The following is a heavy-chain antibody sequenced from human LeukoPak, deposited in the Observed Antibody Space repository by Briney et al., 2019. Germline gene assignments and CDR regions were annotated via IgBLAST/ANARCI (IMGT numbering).Heavy chain of an antibody. CDR3: AKDKEYASGSYPIES. J-gene: IGHJ4*02. CDR1: GFTFSTYC. V-gene: IGHV3-30*02. D-gene: IGHD3-10*01. CDR2: ITYEGGYNQ. Sequence: GGSLRLSCAASGFTFSTYCMHWVRQAPGKGLEWVSFITYEGGYNQYYAESVKSRFTITRDNSKNTLYLQMISLRLEGAAVYYCAKDKEYASGSYPIESWGQGTLVTVS.